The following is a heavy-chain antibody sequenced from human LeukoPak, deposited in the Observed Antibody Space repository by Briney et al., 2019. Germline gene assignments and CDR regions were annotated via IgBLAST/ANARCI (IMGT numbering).Heavy chain of an antibody. D-gene: IGHD2-21*02. Sequence: SETLSLTCTVSGDSISSAGYSWTWIRQPPGKGLQWFGYISYSGNTYYSPSLKSRVSISLDASKNQFSLKLTSVTAADTATYFCARDVLVTSSPDAFDIWGQGTMVTVSS. CDR1: GDSISSAGYS. CDR2: ISYSGNT. V-gene: IGHV4-31*03. J-gene: IGHJ3*02. CDR3: ARDVLVTSSPDAFDI.